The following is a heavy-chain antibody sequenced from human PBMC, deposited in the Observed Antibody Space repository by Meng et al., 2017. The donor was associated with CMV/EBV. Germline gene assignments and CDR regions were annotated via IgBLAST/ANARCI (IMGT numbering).Heavy chain of an antibody. Sequence: SVKVSCKASGGTFSSYAISWVRQAPGQGLEWMGGIIPIFGTANYAQKFQGRVTITTDESTSTAYMELSSLRSEDTAVYYCARSVPQYSYSNRPGYYYYYGMDVWGQGTTVTVSS. CDR3: ARSVPQYSYSNRPGYYYYYGMDV. CDR1: GGTFSSYA. V-gene: IGHV1-69*05. D-gene: IGHD4-11*01. CDR2: IIPIFGTA. J-gene: IGHJ6*02.